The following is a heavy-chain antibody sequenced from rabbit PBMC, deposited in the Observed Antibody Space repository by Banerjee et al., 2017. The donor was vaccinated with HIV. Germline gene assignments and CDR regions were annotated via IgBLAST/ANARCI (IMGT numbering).Heavy chain of an antibody. CDR3: ARDLAGVIGWNFNL. Sequence: SLDESGGDLLKPGASLPLTCTASGFSFSGTYYMCWVRQAPGKGLEWIGSIYTIHNSAYYASWAKGRFTISKASSTAVTLQMTSLTAADTATYFCARDLAGVIGWNFNLWGQGTLVTVS. CDR2: IYTIHNSA. J-gene: IGHJ4*01. V-gene: IGHV1S40*01. D-gene: IGHD4-1*01. CDR1: GFSFSGTYY.